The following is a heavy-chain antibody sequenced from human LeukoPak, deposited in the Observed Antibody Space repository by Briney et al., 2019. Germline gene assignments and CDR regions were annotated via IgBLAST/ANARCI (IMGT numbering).Heavy chain of an antibody. D-gene: IGHD6-13*01. V-gene: IGHV3-30-3*01. CDR2: ISYDGSNK. Sequence: QPGGSLRLSCTASGFTFSNFWMGWVRQAPGKGLEWVAVISYDGSNKYYADSVKGRFTISRDNSKNTLYLQMNSLRAEDTAVYYCARDQQLVPLFDYWGQGTLVTVSS. CDR1: GFTFSNFW. CDR3: ARDQQLVPLFDY. J-gene: IGHJ4*02.